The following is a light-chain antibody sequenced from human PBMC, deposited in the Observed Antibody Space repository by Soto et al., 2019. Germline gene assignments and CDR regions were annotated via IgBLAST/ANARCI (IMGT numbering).Light chain of an antibody. J-gene: IGKJ5*01. CDR2: GAS. Sequence: EIVLTQSPGTLSLSPGERATLSCRASQSVSSMYLAWYQQKPGQAPRLLIYGASTRATGIPVRFSGSASGTEFTLTISSLKYEDFTVYICQQRSNWPPTFGQGTRLEIK. CDR1: QSVSSMY. CDR3: QQRSNWPPT. V-gene: IGKV3D-20*02.